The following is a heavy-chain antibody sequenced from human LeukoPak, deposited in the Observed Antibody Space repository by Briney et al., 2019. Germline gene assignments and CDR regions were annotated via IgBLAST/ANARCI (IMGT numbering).Heavy chain of an antibody. CDR2: ISGSGGST. Sequence: GGSLRLSCAASGFDVGRNYMTWVRQAPGKGLEWVSAISGSGGSTYYADSVKGRFTISRDNSKNTLFLQMNSLRVEDTAPYYCAKSVAIYFYYGLDVWGQGTTVTVSS. D-gene: IGHD3-3*01. V-gene: IGHV3-23*01. J-gene: IGHJ6*02. CDR3: AKSVAIYFYYGLDV. CDR1: GFDVGRNY.